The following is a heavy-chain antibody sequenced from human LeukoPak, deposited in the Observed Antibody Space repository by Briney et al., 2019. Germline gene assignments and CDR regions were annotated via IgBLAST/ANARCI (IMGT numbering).Heavy chain of an antibody. D-gene: IGHD3-16*01. J-gene: IGHJ4*02. CDR2: MKQDGREK. CDR1: GVNFRGYW. Sequence: GGSLRLSCAVSGVNFRGYWMAWGRQAAGKGGEGVANMKQDGREKDYGDSVKGGFTISRHNPTNSLSLEMTSLRVEDTAVYYCARDLGHTGSDLYDYWGQGTLVTVSS. V-gene: IGHV3-7*01. CDR3: ARDLGHTGSDLYDY.